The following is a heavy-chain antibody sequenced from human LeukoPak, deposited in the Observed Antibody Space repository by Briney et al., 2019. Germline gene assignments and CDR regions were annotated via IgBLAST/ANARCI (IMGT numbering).Heavy chain of an antibody. CDR1: GFTFSSYW. CDR3: AKEGYYYDSSGYYSH. CDR2: ISGSGGST. D-gene: IGHD3-22*01. Sequence: PGGSLRLSCAASGFTFSSYWMKWVRQAPGKGLEWVSAISGSGGSTYYADSVKGRFTISRDNSKNTLYLQMNSLRAEDTAVYYCAKEGYYYDSSGYYSHWGQGTLVTVSS. V-gene: IGHV3-23*01. J-gene: IGHJ4*02.